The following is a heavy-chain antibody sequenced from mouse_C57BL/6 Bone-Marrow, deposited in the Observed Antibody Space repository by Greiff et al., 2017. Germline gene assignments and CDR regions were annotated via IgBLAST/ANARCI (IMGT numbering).Heavy chain of an antibody. V-gene: IGHV1-53*01. CDR3: QYGNYVHWYFDV. CDR1: GYTFTSSW. CDR2: INPSNGGT. J-gene: IGHJ1*03. Sequence: QVQLQQPGTELVKPGASVKLSCKASGYTFTSSWMHWVKQRPGQGLEWLGNINPSNGGTNYNEKFKSQATLTVDKSSSTAYMQLSSLTSEDSAVYYCQYGNYVHWYFDVWGTGTTVTVSA. D-gene: IGHD2-1*01.